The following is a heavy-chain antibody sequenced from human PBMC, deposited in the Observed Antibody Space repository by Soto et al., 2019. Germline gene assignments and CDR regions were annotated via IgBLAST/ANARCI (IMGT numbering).Heavy chain of an antibody. Sequence: GGSPRLSCAASGFTFSSYAMSWVRQAPGKGLEWVSAISGSGGSTYNADSVKGRFTISRDNSKNTLYLQMNSLRAEDTAVYYCAKDSHIWARVGVLRYFDRNPYYYYMDVWGKGTTVTVSS. CDR1: GFTFSSYA. CDR2: ISGSGGST. D-gene: IGHD3-9*01. J-gene: IGHJ6*03. CDR3: AKDSHIWARVGVLRYFDRNPYYYYMDV. V-gene: IGHV3-23*01.